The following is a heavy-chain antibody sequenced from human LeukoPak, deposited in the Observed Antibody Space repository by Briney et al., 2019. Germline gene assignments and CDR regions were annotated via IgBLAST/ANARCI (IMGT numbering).Heavy chain of an antibody. J-gene: IGHJ4*02. CDR2: IYTSGST. D-gene: IGHD5-18*01. V-gene: IGHV4-61*02. Sequence: SETLSLTCTVSGGSISSGSYYWSWIRQPAGKGLEWIGRIYTSGSTNYNPSLKSRVTISVDTSKNQFSLKLSSVTAADTAVYYCARMATRYSYGSNQNDYWGQGTLVTVSS. CDR1: GGSISSGSYY. CDR3: ARMATRYSYGSNQNDY.